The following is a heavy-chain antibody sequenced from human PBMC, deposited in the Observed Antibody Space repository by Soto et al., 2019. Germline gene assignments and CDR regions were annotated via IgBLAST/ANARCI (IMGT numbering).Heavy chain of an antibody. D-gene: IGHD3-3*01. CDR2: INHSGST. J-gene: IGHJ5*02. CDR3: ARESDFWSGRPT. CDR1: GGSFSGYY. V-gene: IGHV4-34*01. Sequence: QVQLQQWGAGLLKPSETLSLTCAVYGGSFSGYYWSWIRQPPGKGLEWLVEINHSGSTNYNPSLKSRVTISVDTSKTQFSLKLSSVTAADAAVYYCARESDFWSGRPTWGQGTLVTVSS.